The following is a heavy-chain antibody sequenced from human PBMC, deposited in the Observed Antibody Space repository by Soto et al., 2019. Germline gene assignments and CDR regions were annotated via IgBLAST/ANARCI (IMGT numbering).Heavy chain of an antibody. CDR3: ARAPSSWYEGWFDP. V-gene: IGHV4-59*01. CDR2: IYYSGST. Sequence: PSETLSLTCTFSGGSISSSYWSWSREPPGKVLEWIGYIYYSGSTTYNPSLKSRVTISVDTSKNQVSLKLSSVTAADPPVYYCARAPSSWYEGWFDPWGQGTLVTVSS. D-gene: IGHD6-13*01. CDR1: GGSISSSY. J-gene: IGHJ5*02.